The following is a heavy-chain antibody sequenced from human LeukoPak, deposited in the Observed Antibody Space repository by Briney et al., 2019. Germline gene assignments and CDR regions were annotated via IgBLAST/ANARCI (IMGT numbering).Heavy chain of an antibody. J-gene: IGHJ4*02. CDR1: GGSISSYY. CDR3: ARVSPYGDFDY. CDR2: IYYSGST. V-gene: IGHV4-59*01. Sequence: SETLSLTCTVSGGSISSYYWSWIRQPPGKGLEWIGYIYYSGSTNYNPSLKSRVTISVDTSMNQFSLKLSSVTAADTAVYYCARVSPYGDFDYWGQGTLVTVSS. D-gene: IGHD4-17*01.